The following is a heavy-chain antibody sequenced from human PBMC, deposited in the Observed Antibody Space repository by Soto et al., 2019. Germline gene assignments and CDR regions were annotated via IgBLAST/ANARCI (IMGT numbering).Heavy chain of an antibody. CDR3: ARAQLKDGDYLCAD. V-gene: IGHV3-23*01. D-gene: IGHD4-17*01. Sequence: EVQLLESGGGLVQPGGSLRLSCAASGFTFNNYAMNWVRQAPGKGPEWVSVISGGGDFIYYADSVKGRFTISRDNSENTLYLQMTSLNTANTAVYYCARAQLKDGDYLCADWGQGTLVTVSS. CDR1: GFTFNNYA. CDR2: ISGGGDFI. J-gene: IGHJ4*02.